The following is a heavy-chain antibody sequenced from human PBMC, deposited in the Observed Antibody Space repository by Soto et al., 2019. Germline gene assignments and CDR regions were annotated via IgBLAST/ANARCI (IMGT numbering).Heavy chain of an antibody. V-gene: IGHV4-31*03. J-gene: IGHJ4*02. CDR2: IYYSRST. Sequence: QVQLQESGPGLVKPSQTLSLTCTVSGGSINSGGYYWSWIRQHPGKGLEWIGNIYYSRSTYNNPSLESRVTISVDTSKNQFSLKLSSVTAADTAVYYCVRDRRQQQVGFDYWGQGTLVTVSA. D-gene: IGHD6-13*01. CDR3: VRDRRQQQVGFDY. CDR1: GGSINSGGYY.